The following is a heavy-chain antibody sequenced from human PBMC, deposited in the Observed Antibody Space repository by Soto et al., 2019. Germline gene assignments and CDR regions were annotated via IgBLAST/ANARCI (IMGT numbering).Heavy chain of an antibody. CDR2: IRRTVSGATA. V-gene: IGHV3-49*03. D-gene: IGHD3-3*02. J-gene: IGHJ4*02. CDR3: AREQGAFTRIRGDVDY. CDR1: GFSFGDYS. Sequence: DVQLVESGGGLVEPGRSLRLSCRASGFSFGDYSMSWFRQAPGKGLEWVSFIRRTVSGATAEYAASVKDRFIISRDDSKSTLYLQMNCLKSEDTAVYYCAREQGAFTRIRGDVDYWGRGTLVTVSS.